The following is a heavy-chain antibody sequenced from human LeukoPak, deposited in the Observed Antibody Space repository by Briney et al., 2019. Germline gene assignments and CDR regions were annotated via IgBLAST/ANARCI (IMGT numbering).Heavy chain of an antibody. D-gene: IGHD3-9*01. CDR3: ARQEGYFDWFSPKTTLDY. CDR1: GGSISSSGYY. V-gene: IGHV4-39*01. Sequence: SETLSLTCTVSGGSISSSGYYWGWIRQPPGKGLEWIGSIYYSGSTYYNPSLKSRVTISVDTSKNQFSLKLSSVTAADTAVYYCARQEGYFDWFSPKTTLDYWGQGTLVTVSS. J-gene: IGHJ4*02. CDR2: IYYSGST.